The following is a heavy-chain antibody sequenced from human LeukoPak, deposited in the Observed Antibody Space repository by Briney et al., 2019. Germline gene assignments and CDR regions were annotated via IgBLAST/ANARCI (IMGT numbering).Heavy chain of an antibody. CDR1: GFTFSSYG. CDR3: AEDYYDSSGYYYLDY. Sequence: GGSLRLSCAASGFTFSSYGMHWVRPAPGKGLEWVAFIRYDGSNKYYADSVKGRFTISRDNSKNTLYLQMNSLRAEDTAVYYCAEDYYDSSGYYYLDYWGQGTLVTVSS. V-gene: IGHV3-30*02. CDR2: IRYDGSNK. D-gene: IGHD3-22*01. J-gene: IGHJ4*02.